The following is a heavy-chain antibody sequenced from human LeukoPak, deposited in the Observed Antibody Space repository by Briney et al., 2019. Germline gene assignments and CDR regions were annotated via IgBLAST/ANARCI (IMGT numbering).Heavy chain of an antibody. V-gene: IGHV3-74*01. D-gene: IGHD5-18*01. Sequence: GGSLRLSCAASGFTFTTYWMHWVRQAPGEGLVWVSHINSDGSITSYADSVKGRFTISRDNAKNTLYLQMNSLRAEDTAVYYCARDAVDTANAVWGQGATVTVSS. J-gene: IGHJ6*02. CDR1: GFTFTTYW. CDR3: ARDAVDTANAV. CDR2: INSDGSIT.